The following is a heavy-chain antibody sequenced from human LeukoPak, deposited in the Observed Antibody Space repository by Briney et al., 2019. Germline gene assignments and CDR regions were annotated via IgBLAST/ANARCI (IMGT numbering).Heavy chain of an antibody. J-gene: IGHJ4*02. CDR3: SKDLSGINDVCHGDFDY. D-gene: IGHD2-8*01. Sequence: PGGSLRLSCAASGFIFSSYAMSWVRQAPGKGLEGVSTISGSGGSTYYAYSVKGRFTISRDNSKNTVYLQMNSLRAEDTAVYDCSKDLSGINDVCHGDFDYWGQGTLVTVSS. CDR2: ISGSGGST. CDR1: GFIFSSYA. V-gene: IGHV3-23*01.